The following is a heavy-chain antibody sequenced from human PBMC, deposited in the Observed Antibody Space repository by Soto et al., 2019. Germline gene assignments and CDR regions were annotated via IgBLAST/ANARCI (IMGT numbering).Heavy chain of an antibody. CDR2: ISRSGDST. J-gene: IGHJ4*02. CDR1: AYTLINYY. CDR3: VTEPPNPNHNPSFDY. V-gene: IGHV1-46*01. D-gene: IGHD2-8*01. Sequence: QVQLVQSGAEVKKPGASVKVSCKASAYTLINYYIHWVRQAPGQGLEWMGIISRSGDSTTYAQKLQGRVTVTRDTSTSTVYRELNGRRSEDTAVYYCVTEPPNPNHNPSFDYWGLGNLVTVSS.